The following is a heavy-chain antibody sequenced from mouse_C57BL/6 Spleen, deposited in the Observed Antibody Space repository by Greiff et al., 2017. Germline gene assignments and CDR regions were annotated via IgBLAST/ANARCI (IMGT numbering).Heavy chain of an antibody. CDR1: GYTFTSYW. CDR3: ARLGGITTVVAPFDY. D-gene: IGHD1-1*01. J-gene: IGHJ2*01. CDR2: INPSNGGT. Sequence: QVQLQQPGTELVKPGASVKLSCKASGYTFTSYWMHWVKQRPGQGLEWIGNINPSNGGTNYNEKFKSKATLTVDKSSSTAYMQLSSLTSEDSAVYYCARLGGITTVVAPFDYWGQGTTLTVSS. V-gene: IGHV1-53*01.